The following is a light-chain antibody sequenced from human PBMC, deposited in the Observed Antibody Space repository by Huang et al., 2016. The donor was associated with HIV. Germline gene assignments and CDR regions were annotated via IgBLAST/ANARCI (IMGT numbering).Light chain of an antibody. J-gene: IGKJ2*01. Sequence: DIQMTQSPSSLSASVGDRVSITCRASQDISVSLAWYQQKPREPPKILVHEASSLKSGVPARFNGSGSGTDFTLTISSLQPEDFANYYCQQHYSSRYTFGQGTKLEIQ. V-gene: IGKV1-NL1*01. CDR3: QQHYSSRYT. CDR1: QDISVS. CDR2: EAS.